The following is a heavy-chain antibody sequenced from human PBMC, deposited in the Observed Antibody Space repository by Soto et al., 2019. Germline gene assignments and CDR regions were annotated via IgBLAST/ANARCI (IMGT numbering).Heavy chain of an antibody. Sequence: GGSLRLSCAASGFTFSSYGMHWVRQAPGKGLEWVAVISYDGSNKYYADSVKGRFTISRDNSKNTLYLQMNSLRAEDTAVYYFAKDVSSGWYRTPNYYYYGMDVWGQGTTVTVSS. CDR1: GFTFSSYG. J-gene: IGHJ6*02. D-gene: IGHD6-19*01. V-gene: IGHV3-30*18. CDR2: ISYDGSNK. CDR3: AKDVSSGWYRTPNYYYYGMDV.